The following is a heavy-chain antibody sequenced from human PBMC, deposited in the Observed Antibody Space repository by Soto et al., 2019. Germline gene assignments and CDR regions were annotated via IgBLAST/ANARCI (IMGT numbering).Heavy chain of an antibody. J-gene: IGHJ4*02. CDR1: GFTFSSYA. CDR2: ISGSGGST. D-gene: IGHD6-13*01. Sequence: GGSLTLSCAASGFTFSSYAMSWVRQAPGKGLEWVSAISGSGGSTYYADSVKGRFTISRDNSKNTLYLQMNSLRAEDTAVYYCATTPSYSSSWREKAYYFDYWGQGTLVTVSS. V-gene: IGHV3-23*01. CDR3: ATTPSYSSSWREKAYYFDY.